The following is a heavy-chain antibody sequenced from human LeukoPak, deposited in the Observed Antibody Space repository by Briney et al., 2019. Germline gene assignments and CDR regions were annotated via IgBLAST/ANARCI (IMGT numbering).Heavy chain of an antibody. CDR1: GGSISSSSYY. D-gene: IGHD6-6*01. CDR3: ARQGEYSSSSYWFDP. CDR2: IYYSGST. V-gene: IGHV4-39*01. Sequence: PSETLSLTCTVSGGSISSSSYYWGWIRQPPGKGLEWIGSIYYSGSTYYNPSLKSRVTISVDTSKNRFSLKLSSVTAADTAVYYCARQGEYSSSSYWFDPWGQGTLVTVSS. J-gene: IGHJ5*02.